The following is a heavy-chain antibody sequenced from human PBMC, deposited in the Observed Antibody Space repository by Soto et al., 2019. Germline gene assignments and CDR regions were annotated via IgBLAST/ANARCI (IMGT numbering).Heavy chain of an antibody. CDR2: ISAYNGNT. Sequence: ASVKVSCKASGYTFTSYGISWVRQAPGQGLEWMGWISAYNGNTNYAQKLQGRVTMTTDTSTSTAYIELRSLRSDDTAVYYCARDSPRDIVLVPAAIQNWFDPWGQGTLVTVSS. V-gene: IGHV1-18*01. CDR3: ARDSPRDIVLVPAAIQNWFDP. CDR1: GYTFTSYG. J-gene: IGHJ5*02. D-gene: IGHD2-2*01.